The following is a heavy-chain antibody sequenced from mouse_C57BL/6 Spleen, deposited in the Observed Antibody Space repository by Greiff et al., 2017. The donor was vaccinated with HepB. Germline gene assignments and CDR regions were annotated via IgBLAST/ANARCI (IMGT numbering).Heavy chain of an antibody. V-gene: IGHV5-6*01. D-gene: IGHD1-1*01. CDR3: ARRVITTVVAPYAMDY. J-gene: IGHJ4*01. CDR1: GFTFSSYG. Sequence: EVQRVESGGDLVKPGGSLKLSCAASGFTFSSYGMSWVRQTPDKRLEWVATISSGGSYTYYPDSVKGRFTISRDNAKNTLYLQMSSLKSEDTAMYYCARRVITTVVAPYAMDYWGQGTSVTVSS. CDR2: ISSGGSYT.